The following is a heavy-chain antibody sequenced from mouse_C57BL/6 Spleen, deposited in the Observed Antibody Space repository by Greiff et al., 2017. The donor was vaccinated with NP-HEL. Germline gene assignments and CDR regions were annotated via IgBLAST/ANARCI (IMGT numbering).Heavy chain of an antibody. CDR2: ISSGSSTI. CDR1: GFTFSDYG. CDR3: ARRYYGSRGDAMDY. Sequence: EVMLVESGGGLVKPGGSLKLSCAASGFTFSDYGMHWVRQAPEKGLEWVAYISSGSSTIYYADTVKGRFTISRDNAKNTLFLQMTSLRSEDTAMYYCARRYYGSRGDAMDYWGQGTSVTVSS. V-gene: IGHV5-17*03. D-gene: IGHD1-1*01. J-gene: IGHJ4*01.